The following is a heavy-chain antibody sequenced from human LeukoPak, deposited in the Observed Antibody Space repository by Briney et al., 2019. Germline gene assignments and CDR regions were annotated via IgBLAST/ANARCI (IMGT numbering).Heavy chain of an antibody. J-gene: IGHJ4*02. V-gene: IGHV4-38-2*02. Sequence: SETLSLTCTVSGYSISSGYYWGWIRQPPGKGLGWIGSIYHSGSTYYNPSLKSRVTISVDTSKNQFSLKLSSVTAADTAVYYCWGSPPHSSSPFDYWGQGTLVTVSS. CDR3: WGSPPHSSSPFDY. CDR2: IYHSGST. CDR1: GYSISSGYY. D-gene: IGHD6-6*01.